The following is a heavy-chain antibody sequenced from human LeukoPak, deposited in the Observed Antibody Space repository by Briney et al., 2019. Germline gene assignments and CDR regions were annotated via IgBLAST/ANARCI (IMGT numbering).Heavy chain of an antibody. CDR1: GYNFAGYY. D-gene: IGHD6-13*01. CDR3: ARRSTSSSWNYYYYYMDV. Sequence: ASVKVSCKASGYNFAGYYIHWVRQATGQGLEWMGWMNPNSGNTVYAQKFQGRVTMTRNTSISTAYMELSSLRSEDTAVYYCARRSTSSSWNYYYYYMDVWGKGTTVTISS. V-gene: IGHV1-8*02. CDR2: MNPNSGNT. J-gene: IGHJ6*03.